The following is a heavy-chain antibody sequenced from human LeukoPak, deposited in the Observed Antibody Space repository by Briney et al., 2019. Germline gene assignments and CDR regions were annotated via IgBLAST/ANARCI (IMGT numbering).Heavy chain of an antibody. D-gene: IGHD4-17*01. V-gene: IGHV4-39*07. CDR2: IYYSGST. CDR1: GGSISSSSYY. Sequence: PSETLSLTCTVSGGSISSSSYYWGWIRQPPGKGLEWIGSIYYSGSTYYNPSLKSRVTISVDTSKNQFSLKLSSVTAADTAVYYCARGDYGDYLILFDYWGQGTLVTVSS. CDR3: ARGDYGDYLILFDY. J-gene: IGHJ4*02.